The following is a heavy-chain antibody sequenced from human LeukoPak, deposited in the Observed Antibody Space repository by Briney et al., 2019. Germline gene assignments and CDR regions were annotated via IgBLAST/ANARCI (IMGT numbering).Heavy chain of an antibody. V-gene: IGHV4-59*09. CDR3: ARGSLHGYSSGWLFDY. Sequence: XGXIYYSGSTNYNPSLKSRVTISVDTSKNQFSLKLSSVTAADTAVYYCARGSLHGYSSGWLFDYWGQGTLVTVSS. J-gene: IGHJ4*02. D-gene: IGHD6-19*01. CDR2: IYYSGST.